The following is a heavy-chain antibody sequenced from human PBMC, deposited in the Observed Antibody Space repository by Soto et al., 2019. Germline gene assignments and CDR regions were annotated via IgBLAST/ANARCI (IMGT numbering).Heavy chain of an antibody. CDR1: GASISSFY. V-gene: IGHV4-59*13. CDR2: IYYTGNT. Sequence: SETLSLTCTVSGASISSFYWTWIRQPPGKGLEWIGYIYYTGNTNYNPSLKSRVTISVDKSKNQFSLKLSSVTAADTAVYYCARVPDYWGQGILVTVS. J-gene: IGHJ4*02. CDR3: ARVPDY. D-gene: IGHD2-2*01.